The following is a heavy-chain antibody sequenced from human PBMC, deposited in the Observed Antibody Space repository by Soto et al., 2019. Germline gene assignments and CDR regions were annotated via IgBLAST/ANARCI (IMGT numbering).Heavy chain of an antibody. V-gene: IGHV1-18*04. D-gene: IGHD5-18*01. CDR3: AREPRFAAMALFDY. CDR1: GYTFTSYG. Sequence: ASVKVSCKASGYTFTSYGISWVRQAPGQGLEWMGWISAYNGNTNYAQKLQGRVTMTTDTSTSTAYMELRSLRSDDTAVYYCAREPRFAAMALFDYWGQGTLVTVSS. CDR2: ISAYNGNT. J-gene: IGHJ4*02.